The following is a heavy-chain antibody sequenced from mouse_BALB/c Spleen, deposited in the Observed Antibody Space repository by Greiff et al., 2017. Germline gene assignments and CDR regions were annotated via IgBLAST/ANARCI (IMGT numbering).Heavy chain of an antibody. CDR2: ISTYYGNT. Sequence: QVQLKESGPELVRPGVSVKISCKGSSYTFTDYAMHWVKQSHAKSLEWIGVISTYYGNTNYNQKFKGKATMTVDKSSSTAYMELARLTSEDSAVYYCARGQAYYAMDYWGQGTSVTVSS. D-gene: IGHD3-2*02. CDR3: ARGQAYYAMDY. CDR1: SYTFTDYA. J-gene: IGHJ4*01. V-gene: IGHV1-67*01.